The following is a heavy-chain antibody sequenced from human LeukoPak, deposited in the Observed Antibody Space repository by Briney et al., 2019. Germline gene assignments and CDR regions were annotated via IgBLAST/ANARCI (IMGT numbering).Heavy chain of an antibody. CDR2: INPNSGGT. V-gene: IGHV1-2*02. Sequence: ASVKVSCKASGYTFTGYYMHWVRQAPGQGPEWMGWINPNSGGTNYAQKFQGRVTMTRDTSISTTYMDLSRLRSDDTAVYYCARQWFGELLAQPANFDYWGQGTLVTVSS. CDR1: GYTFTGYY. D-gene: IGHD3-10*01. CDR3: ARQWFGELLAQPANFDY. J-gene: IGHJ4*02.